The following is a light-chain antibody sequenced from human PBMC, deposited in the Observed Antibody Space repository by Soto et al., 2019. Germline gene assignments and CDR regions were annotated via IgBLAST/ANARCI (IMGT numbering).Light chain of an antibody. CDR2: DVS. V-gene: IGLV2-11*01. J-gene: IGLJ3*02. CDR1: SSDVGGYNY. CDR3: CSYAGSYTWV. Sequence: QSALTQPRSVSGSPGQSVTISCTGTSSDVGGYNYVSWYQQHPGKAPKLMIYDVSKRPSGVPDRFSGSKSGNTASLTISGLQAEDEGDYYCCSYAGSYTWVFGGGTKLTGL.